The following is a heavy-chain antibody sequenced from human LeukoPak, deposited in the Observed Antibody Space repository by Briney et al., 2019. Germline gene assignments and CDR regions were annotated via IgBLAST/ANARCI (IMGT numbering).Heavy chain of an antibody. Sequence: PGGSLRLSCAASGFTFSSYGMHWVRQAPGKGLEWVAVIPYDGSNKYYADSVKGRFTISRDNSKNTLYLQMNSLRAEDTAVYYCAKDDGKDDAFDIWGLGTMVTVSS. CDR1: GFTFSSYG. J-gene: IGHJ3*02. D-gene: IGHD1-26*01. V-gene: IGHV3-30*18. CDR2: IPYDGSNK. CDR3: AKDDGKDDAFDI.